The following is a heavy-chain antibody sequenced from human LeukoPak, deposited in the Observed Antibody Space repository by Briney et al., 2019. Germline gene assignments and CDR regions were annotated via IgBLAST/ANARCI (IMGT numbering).Heavy chain of an antibody. CDR1: GGSISSYY. J-gene: IGHJ5*02. CDR2: VYTSGST. CDR3: ARRGSSWYNWFDP. V-gene: IGHV4-4*09. Sequence: SETLSLTCTVSGGSISSYYWSWIRQPPGTGLEWIGYVYTSGSTNYNPSLKSRVTISVDTSKNQFSLKLSSVTAADTAVYYCARRGSSWYNWFDPWGQGTLVTVSS. D-gene: IGHD6-13*01.